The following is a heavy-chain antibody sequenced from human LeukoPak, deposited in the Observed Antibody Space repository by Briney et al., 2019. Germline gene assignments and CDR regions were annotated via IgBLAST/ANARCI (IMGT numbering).Heavy chain of an antibody. Sequence: PGRSLRLSCAASGFTFDDYAMPWVRQAPGKGLEWVSGISWNSGSIGYADSVKGRFTISRDNAKNSLYLQMNSLRAEDTALYYCARATPLRSIFGVATPFDYWGQGTLVTVSS. CDR3: ARATPLRSIFGVATPFDY. D-gene: IGHD3-3*01. V-gene: IGHV3-9*01. J-gene: IGHJ4*02. CDR2: ISWNSGSI. CDR1: GFTFDDYA.